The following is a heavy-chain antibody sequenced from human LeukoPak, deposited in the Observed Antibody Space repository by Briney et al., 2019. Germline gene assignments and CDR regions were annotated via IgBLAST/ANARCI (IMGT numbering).Heavy chain of an antibody. CDR3: ARRPPTTGTDWFDP. Sequence: MPSETLSLTCTVSGDSISRSTYYWAWIRQPPGKGLEWIGSVYYGRSPYFNPSLESRATISVDTSKNHFSLKMSSVTAADTAVYYCARRPPTTGTDWFDPWGQGFLVTVSS. V-gene: IGHV4-39*02. D-gene: IGHD1-1*01. CDR1: GDSISRSTYY. CDR2: VYYGRSP. J-gene: IGHJ5*02.